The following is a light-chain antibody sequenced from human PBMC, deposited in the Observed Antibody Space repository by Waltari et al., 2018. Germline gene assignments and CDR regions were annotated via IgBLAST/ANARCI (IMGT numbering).Light chain of an antibody. CDR1: QSVSSN. V-gene: IGKV3-15*01. CDR2: GAS. CDR3: QQYNNWPMYT. Sequence: EIVMTQSPATLSVYPGDRATVSSRASQSVSSNLAWYQQNPGQAPRLLIYGASTRATGMPARFSGSASGTEFTLTISSLQSEDFAVYYCQQYNNWPMYTFGQGTKLEIK. J-gene: IGKJ2*01.